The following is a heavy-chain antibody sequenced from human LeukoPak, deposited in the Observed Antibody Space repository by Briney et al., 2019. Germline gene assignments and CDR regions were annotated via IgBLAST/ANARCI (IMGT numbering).Heavy chain of an antibody. Sequence: GGSLRLSCAASGFTFSSYAMSWVRQAPGKGLEWVSAIIGSGGSTYYADSVKGRFTISRDNSKNTLYLQMNSLRAEDTAVYYCAKETNQAVAGALDYWGQGTLVTVSS. CDR3: AKETNQAVAGALDY. D-gene: IGHD6-19*01. V-gene: IGHV3-23*01. CDR1: GFTFSSYA. CDR2: IIGSGGST. J-gene: IGHJ4*02.